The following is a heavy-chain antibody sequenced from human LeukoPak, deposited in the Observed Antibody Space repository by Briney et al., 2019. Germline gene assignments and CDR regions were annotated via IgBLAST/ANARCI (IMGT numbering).Heavy chain of an antibody. Sequence: GGSLRLSCAASGFIFSSHGMNWVRQAPGKGLEWVSSISSSSSYIYYADSVKGRFTISRDNAKNSLYLQMNSLRAEDTAVYYCARFGDFWSGYYGDAFDIWGQGTMVTVSS. J-gene: IGHJ3*02. CDR1: GFIFSSHG. V-gene: IGHV3-21*01. D-gene: IGHD3-3*01. CDR2: ISSSSSYI. CDR3: ARFGDFWSGYYGDAFDI.